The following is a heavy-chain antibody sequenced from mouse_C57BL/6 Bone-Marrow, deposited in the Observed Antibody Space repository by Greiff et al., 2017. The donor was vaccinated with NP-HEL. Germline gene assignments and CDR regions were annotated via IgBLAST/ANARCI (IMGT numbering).Heavy chain of an antibody. D-gene: IGHD2-4*01. CDR3: ARNYDYDEYYFDY. CDR1: GFSLTSYG. Sequence: VKVEESGPGLVQPSQSLSITCTVSGFSLTSYGVHWVRQSPGKGLEWLGVIWSGGSTDYNAAFISRLSISKDNSKSQVFFKMNSLQADDTAIYYCARNYDYDEYYFDYWGQGTTLTVSS. CDR2: IWSGGST. J-gene: IGHJ2*01. V-gene: IGHV2-2*01.